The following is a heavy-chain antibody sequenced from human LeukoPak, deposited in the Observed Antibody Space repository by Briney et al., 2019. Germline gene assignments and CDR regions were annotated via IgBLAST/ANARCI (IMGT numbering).Heavy chain of an antibody. CDR3: AKDGSYYNFDY. D-gene: IGHD3-10*01. J-gene: IGHJ4*02. CDR1: GFTFSTYA. V-gene: IGHV3-23*01. Sequence: PGGSLRLSCAASGFTFSTYAMSWVRQVPGKGLEWVSVISGSGGYTDYADSVEGRFTISRDNSKNTLYLQMNSLRAEDTAVYYCAKDGSYYNFDYWGQGTLVTVSP. CDR2: ISGSGGYT.